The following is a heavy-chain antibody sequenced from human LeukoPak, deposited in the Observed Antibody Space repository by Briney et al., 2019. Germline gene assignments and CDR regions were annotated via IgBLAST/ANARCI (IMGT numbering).Heavy chain of an antibody. D-gene: IGHD2-15*01. J-gene: IGHJ4*02. Sequence: PSETLSLTCSVSGDSITSGDYYWTWIRQSPGEGLEWLGYIYHSGSTLYHPSLESRLSLSVVASKNQFSLTLTSVTAADSAVFYCARGVRGRKWYYFDSWGRGTLVTVSS. CDR3: ARGVRGRKWYYFDS. CDR1: GDSITSGDYY. CDR2: IYHSGST. V-gene: IGHV4-30-4*01.